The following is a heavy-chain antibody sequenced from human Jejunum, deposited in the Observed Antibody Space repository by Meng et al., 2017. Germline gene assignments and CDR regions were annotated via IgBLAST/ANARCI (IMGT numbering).Heavy chain of an antibody. CDR1: GYTFTSYG. Sequence: QVQVLQSGSGLKKPGSSAKVSCTASGYTFTSYGMNWVRQAPGQGLEWMGWINTNTGNPTYAQGFTGRFVFSLDTSVSTAYLQISSLKAEDTAMYYCAREASAGYWGQGTLVTVSS. D-gene: IGHD1-26*01. CDR2: INTNTGNP. J-gene: IGHJ4*02. CDR3: AREASAGY. V-gene: IGHV7-4-1*02.